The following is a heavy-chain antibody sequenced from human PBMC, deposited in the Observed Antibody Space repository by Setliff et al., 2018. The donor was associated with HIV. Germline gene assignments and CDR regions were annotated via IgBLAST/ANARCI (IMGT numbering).Heavy chain of an antibody. Sequence: SVKVSCKASGGTFSSYAINWVRQAPGQGLQWMGGIIPMFGTLNFAQKFQGRVTISTDDSTSTAYMELNSLRSEDTAVYYCARGHSHGYGYSGSYGPFDIWGQETMVTVSS. D-gene: IGHD1-26*01. CDR2: IIPMFGTL. CDR1: GGTFSSYA. V-gene: IGHV1-69*05. J-gene: IGHJ3*02. CDR3: ARGHSHGYGYSGSYGPFDI.